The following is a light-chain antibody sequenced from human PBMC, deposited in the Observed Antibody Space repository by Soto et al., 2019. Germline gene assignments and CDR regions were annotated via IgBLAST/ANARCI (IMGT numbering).Light chain of an antibody. CDR3: QQRSDWPLT. CDR1: QSVSSSN. Sequence: EIVLTQSPGTLSLSPGERATLSCRASQSVSSSNLAWYQQKPGQAPRLLISDASNRATGIPARFSGSGSGTDFTLTISSLEPKDFAVYYCQQRSDWPLTFGGGTKVDIK. J-gene: IGKJ4*01. V-gene: IGKV3D-20*02. CDR2: DAS.